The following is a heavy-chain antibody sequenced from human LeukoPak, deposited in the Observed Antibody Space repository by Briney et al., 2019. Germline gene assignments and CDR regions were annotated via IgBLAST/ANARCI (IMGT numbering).Heavy chain of an antibody. Sequence: PGGSLRLSCAGSGLKFDDYGMNWVRQVPGKGLERISAINWNGGSTHYAASVRGRFTISRDNARNSMFLHMNSVRAEDTALYFCARDGTTIEDDYFPNWGQGILVTVSS. V-gene: IGHV3-20*04. J-gene: IGHJ4*02. D-gene: IGHD2/OR15-2a*01. CDR3: ARDGTTIEDDYFPN. CDR1: GLKFDDYG. CDR2: INWNGGST.